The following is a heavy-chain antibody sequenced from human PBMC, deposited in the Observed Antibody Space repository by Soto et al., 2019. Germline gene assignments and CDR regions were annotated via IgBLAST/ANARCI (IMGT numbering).Heavy chain of an antibody. Sequence: SVKVSCKASGGTFSSYAISWVRQAPGQGLEWMGGIIPIFGTANYAQKFQGRVTITADESTTTAYMELSSLRSDDTAVYYCAKDGGREGYFGNWFDPWGQGTLVTVS. CDR3: AKDGGREGYFGNWFDP. CDR2: IIPIFGTA. D-gene: IGHD2-15*01. J-gene: IGHJ5*02. V-gene: IGHV1-69*13. CDR1: GGTFSSYA.